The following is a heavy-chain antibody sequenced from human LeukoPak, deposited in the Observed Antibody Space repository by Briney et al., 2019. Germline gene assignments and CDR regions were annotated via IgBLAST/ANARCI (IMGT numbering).Heavy chain of an antibody. J-gene: IGHJ4*02. CDR3: ARSSGRMKFDY. CDR1: GFTFSSYE. Sequence: QPGGSLRLSCAASGFTFSSYEMNWVRQAPGKGLEWVSYISSSGSTIYYADSVKGRFTISRDNAKNSLYLQMNSLRAEDTAVYYCARSSGRMKFDYWGQGTLVTVSS. V-gene: IGHV3-48*03. CDR2: ISSSGSTI. D-gene: IGHD5-12*01.